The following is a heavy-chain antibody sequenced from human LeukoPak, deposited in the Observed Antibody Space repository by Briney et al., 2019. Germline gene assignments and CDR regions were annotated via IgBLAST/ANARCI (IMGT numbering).Heavy chain of an antibody. CDR2: INTNTGNP. Sequence: ASVKVSCKASGYTFTSYAMNWVRQAPGQGLEWMGWINTNTGNPTYAQGFTGRFVFSLDTSVSTAYLQISSLKAEDTAVYYCARELGYYDSSGYWDFQHWGQGTLVTVSS. V-gene: IGHV7-4-1*02. D-gene: IGHD3-22*01. CDR1: GYTFTSYA. CDR3: ARELGYYDSSGYWDFQH. J-gene: IGHJ1*01.